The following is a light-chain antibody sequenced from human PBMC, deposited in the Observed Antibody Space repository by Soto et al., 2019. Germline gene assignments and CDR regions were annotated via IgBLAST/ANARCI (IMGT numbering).Light chain of an antibody. CDR1: QSISSD. Sequence: EIVMTQSPATLSVSPWERATFSCRASQSISSDLAWYQQKPGQAPRLLIYGASTRATGIPARFSGSGSGTEFTLTISSLQSEDFAVYYRQQYNNWPRTFGQGTKVDIK. J-gene: IGKJ1*01. CDR2: GAS. CDR3: QQYNNWPRT. V-gene: IGKV3-15*01.